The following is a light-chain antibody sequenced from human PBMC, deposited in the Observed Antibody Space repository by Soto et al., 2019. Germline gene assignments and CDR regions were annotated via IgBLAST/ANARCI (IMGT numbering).Light chain of an antibody. Sequence: EIVMTQSPSTLSVSAGERATITCRASQSIRSNLALYQQKPGHATRLLIYGASNKGTGLTARFSGSGSGAEFTITSSSLPDEDFSTYYQQNHNTPSTFGQGTQVDI. CDR2: GAS. CDR1: QSIRSN. J-gene: IGKJ1*01. V-gene: IGKV3-15*01. CDR3: QNHNTPST.